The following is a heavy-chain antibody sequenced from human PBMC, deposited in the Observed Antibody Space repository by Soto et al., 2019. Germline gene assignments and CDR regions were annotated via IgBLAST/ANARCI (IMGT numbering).Heavy chain of an antibody. J-gene: IGHJ4*02. CDR2: IYYSGST. D-gene: IGHD3-22*01. CDR3: ARAGYYDSSGYWSYYFDY. Sequence: SETLSLTCTVSGGSISSYYWSWIRQPPGKGLEWIGYIYYSGSTNYNPSLKSRVTISVDTSKNQFSLKLSSVTAADTAVYYCARAGYYDSSGYWSYYFDYWGQGTLVTVSS. V-gene: IGHV4-59*01. CDR1: GGSISSYY.